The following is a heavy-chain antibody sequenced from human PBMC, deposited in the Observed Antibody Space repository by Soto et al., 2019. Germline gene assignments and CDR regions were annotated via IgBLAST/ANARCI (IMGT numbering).Heavy chain of an antibody. J-gene: IGHJ4*02. CDR1: GYTFTSYD. CDR2: MNPNSGHT. CDR3: ARTWGDLDY. Sequence: ASVKVSCKASGYTFTSYDINWVRQATGQGLEWMGWMNPNSGHTGYAQKFQGRVTMTRDTSISTAYMELSTLRSEDAAVYYCARTWGDLDYWGQGTLVTVSS. V-gene: IGHV1-8*01. D-gene: IGHD3-16*01.